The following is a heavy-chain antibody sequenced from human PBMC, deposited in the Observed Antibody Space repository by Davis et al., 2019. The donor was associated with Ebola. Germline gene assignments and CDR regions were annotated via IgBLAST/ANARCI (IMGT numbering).Heavy chain of an antibody. J-gene: IGHJ5*02. CDR1: GGSITSYY. CDR3: ATNPYYDDSSGYYRANWFDP. Sequence: MPSETLSLTCTVSGGSITSYYWSCIRQPPGKGLEWIGYIYYSGSTNYNPSLKSRATISVDTSKNQFSLKLSSVTAADTAVYYCATNPYYDDSSGYYRANWFDPWGQGTLVTVSS. D-gene: IGHD3-22*01. CDR2: IYYSGST. V-gene: IGHV4-59*01.